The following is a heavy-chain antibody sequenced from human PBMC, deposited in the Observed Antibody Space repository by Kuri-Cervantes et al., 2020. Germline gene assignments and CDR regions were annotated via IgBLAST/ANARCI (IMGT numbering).Heavy chain of an antibody. CDR3: AKSGWADAFDI. CDR2: ISWNSGSI. Sequence: LSLTCAASGFTFSSYSMSWVRQAPGKGLEWVSGISWNSGSIGCADSVKGRFTISRDNAKNSLYLQMNSLRAEDTALYYCAKSGWADAFDIWGQGTMVTVSS. CDR1: GFTFSSYS. V-gene: IGHV3-9*01. D-gene: IGHD3-16*01. J-gene: IGHJ3*02.